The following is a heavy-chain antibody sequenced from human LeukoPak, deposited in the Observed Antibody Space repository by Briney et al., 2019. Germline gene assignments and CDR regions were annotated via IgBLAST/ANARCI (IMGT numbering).Heavy chain of an antibody. CDR2: ISGSGGST. V-gene: IGHV3-23*01. D-gene: IGHD3-10*01. CDR3: AKIGEGSYGEYYFDY. CDR1: GFTFSSYA. Sequence: GGSLRLSCAASGFTFSSYAMSWVRQAPGKGLEWVSAISGSGGSTYYADSVKGRFTISRDNSKNTLYLQMNSLRAEDTAVYYCAKIGEGSYGEYYFDYWGQGTLVTVSS. J-gene: IGHJ4*02.